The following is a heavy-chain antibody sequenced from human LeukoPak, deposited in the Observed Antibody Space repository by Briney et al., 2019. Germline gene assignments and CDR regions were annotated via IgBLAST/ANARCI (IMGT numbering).Heavy chain of an antibody. CDR1: GFTFSNYA. J-gene: IGHJ4*02. D-gene: IGHD4-17*01. CDR2: ISGSGGST. Sequence: SGGSLRLSCAASGFTFSNYAMSWVRQAPGKGLEWVSAISGSGGSTYYADSVKGRFTISRDNSKNTLYLQMNSLRAEDTAVYYCAKCTTGNTHYPIDYWGQGTLVTVSS. V-gene: IGHV3-23*01. CDR3: AKCTTGNTHYPIDY.